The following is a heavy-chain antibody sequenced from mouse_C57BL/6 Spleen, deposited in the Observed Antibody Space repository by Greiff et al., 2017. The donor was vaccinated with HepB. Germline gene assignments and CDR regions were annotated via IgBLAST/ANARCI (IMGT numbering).Heavy chain of an antibody. J-gene: IGHJ3*01. Sequence: VQLKESGGGLVKPGGSLKLSCAASGFTFSDYGMHWVRQAPEKGLEWVAYISSGSSTIYYADTVKGRFTISRDNAKNTLFLQMTSLRSEDTAMYYCARPSSSYPFAYWGQGTLVTVSA. CDR2: ISSGSSTI. CDR1: GFTFSDYG. D-gene: IGHD1-1*01. CDR3: ARPSSSYPFAY. V-gene: IGHV5-17*01.